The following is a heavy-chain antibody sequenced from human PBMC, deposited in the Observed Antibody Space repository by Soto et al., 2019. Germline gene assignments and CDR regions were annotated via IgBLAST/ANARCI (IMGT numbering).Heavy chain of an antibody. CDR2: INHSGST. Sequence: QVQLQQWGAGLLKPSETLSLTCAVYGGSFSGYYWSWIRQPPGKGLEWIGEINHSGSTNYNPSLNCRVTISVDTSKNQFSLKLSSVTAADTAVYYCARGGSLGYCSSTSCGSGYGMDVWGQGTTVTVSS. CDR3: ARGGSLGYCSSTSCGSGYGMDV. D-gene: IGHD2-2*01. CDR1: GGSFSGYY. V-gene: IGHV4-34*01. J-gene: IGHJ6*02.